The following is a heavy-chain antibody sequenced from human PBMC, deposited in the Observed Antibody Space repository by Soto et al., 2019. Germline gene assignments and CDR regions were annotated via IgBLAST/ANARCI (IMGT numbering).Heavy chain of an antibody. CDR2: IYYSGST. Sequence: PSETLSLTCTVSGGSISSYYWSWIRQPPGKGLEWIGYIYYSGSTNYNPSLKSRVTISVGTSKNQFSLKLSSVTAADTAVYYCARESGDRYYGMDVSGQGTTVTVSS. V-gene: IGHV4-59*01. CDR3: ARESGDRYYGMDV. J-gene: IGHJ6*02. CDR1: GGSISSYY. D-gene: IGHD5-12*01.